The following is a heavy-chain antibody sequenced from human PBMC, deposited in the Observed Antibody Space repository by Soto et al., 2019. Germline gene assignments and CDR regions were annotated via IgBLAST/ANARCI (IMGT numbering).Heavy chain of an antibody. D-gene: IGHD5-12*01. J-gene: IGHJ2*01. V-gene: IGHV1-69*13. Sequence: SVKVSCKASGGTFSSYAISWVRQAPGQGLEWMGGIIPIFGTANYAQKFPGRVTITADESTSTAYMELSSPRSEDTAVYYCARDERRDGFRYFDLWGRGTLVTVSS. CDR1: GGTFSSYA. CDR2: IIPIFGTA. CDR3: ARDERRDGFRYFDL.